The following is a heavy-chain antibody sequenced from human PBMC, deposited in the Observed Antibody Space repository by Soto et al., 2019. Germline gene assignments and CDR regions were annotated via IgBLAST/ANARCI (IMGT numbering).Heavy chain of an antibody. CDR3: ARGRYGDY. J-gene: IGHJ4*02. CDR2: ISAHNGNT. CDR1: GYGFTSYG. Sequence: QVHLVESGAEVKKPGASVKVSCKGSGYGFTSYGITWMRQAPGQGLEWMAWISAHNGNTNYAQKLQGRVTVTRDTSTSTAYMELRSLRCDDTAVYYCARGRYGDYWGQGALVTVSS. D-gene: IGHD1-1*01. V-gene: IGHV1-18*01.